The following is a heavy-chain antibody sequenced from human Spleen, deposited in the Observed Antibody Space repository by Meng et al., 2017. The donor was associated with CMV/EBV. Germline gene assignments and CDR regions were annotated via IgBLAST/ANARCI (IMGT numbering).Heavy chain of an antibody. Sequence: GGSLRLSCAASGFTFNNYAMSWVRQAPGKGLEWVSTITPGVRTHYADSVKGRFTISRDISKDILYLQMHSLRAEDTAVYYCAKDHVAVTGVGPLFDSWGQGTLVTVSS. D-gene: IGHD6-19*01. CDR3: AKDHVAVTGVGPLFDS. V-gene: IGHV3-23*01. CDR2: ITPGVRT. J-gene: IGHJ4*02. CDR1: GFTFNNYA.